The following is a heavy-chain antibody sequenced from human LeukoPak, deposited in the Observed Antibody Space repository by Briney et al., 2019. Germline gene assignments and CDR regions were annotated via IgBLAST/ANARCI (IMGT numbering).Heavy chain of an antibody. CDR3: ARHAVPPGNRGWYYEQ. V-gene: IGHV3-7*03. Sequence: GGSLRLSCAASGFIFRNYWMSWVRQGPGEGPEWVANINQGRSEKYYVDSVKGRFTISRDKAKNSLDLQMNSLRVEDTAIYYCARHAVPPGNRGWYYEQWGQGTLVTVSS. CDR1: GFIFRNYW. D-gene: IGHD3-22*01. J-gene: IGHJ4*02. CDR2: INQGRSEK.